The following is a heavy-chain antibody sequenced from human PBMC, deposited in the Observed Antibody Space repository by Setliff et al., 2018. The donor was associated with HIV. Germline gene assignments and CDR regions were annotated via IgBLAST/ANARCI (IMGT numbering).Heavy chain of an antibody. J-gene: IGHJ4*02. D-gene: IGHD3-22*01. CDR1: GFTFSNYN. V-gene: IGHV3-21*01. CDR2: ISYDSRFI. CDR3: ARDRASSGYYARFDH. Sequence: GGSLRLSCGTSGFTFSNYNMNWVRQAPGKGLEWVSSISYDSRFIYHADSMKGRFTISRDNAKKLVYLQMNSLRAEDTAIYYCARDRASSGYYARFDHWGQGTLVTVSS.